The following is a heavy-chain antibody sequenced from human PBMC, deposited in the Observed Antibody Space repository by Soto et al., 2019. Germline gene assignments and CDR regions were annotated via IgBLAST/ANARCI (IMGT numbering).Heavy chain of an antibody. J-gene: IGHJ4*02. Sequence: GGSLRLSCAASGCNISSYTMNWVRKAPGKGLEWVSTFVSSTGSTFYAESVEGRFTISKDDSKNTLYLQMNSLRAEDTAVYYCAKRHTTVPTPANYFDYWGQGTLVTVSS. CDR1: GCNISSYT. CDR2: FVSSTGST. CDR3: AKRHTTVPTPANYFDY. V-gene: IGHV3-23*01. D-gene: IGHD1-1*01.